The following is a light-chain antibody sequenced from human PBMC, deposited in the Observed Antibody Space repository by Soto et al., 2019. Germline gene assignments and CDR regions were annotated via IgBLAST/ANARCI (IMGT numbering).Light chain of an antibody. CDR2: AAS. CDR1: QSISNW. V-gene: IGKV1-39*01. Sequence: DIQMTQSPSTLSASVGDRVTITCRASQSISNWLAWYQQKPGKAPNLLIYAASSLQSGVPSRFSGSGSGTDFTLTISSLQPEDFATYYCQQSYSTPWTFGQGTKVDIK. J-gene: IGKJ1*01. CDR3: QQSYSTPWT.